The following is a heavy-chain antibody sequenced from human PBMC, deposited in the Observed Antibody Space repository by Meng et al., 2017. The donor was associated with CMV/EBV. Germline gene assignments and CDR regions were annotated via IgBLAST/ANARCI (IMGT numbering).Heavy chain of an antibody. D-gene: IGHD3-22*01. CDR2: LNTNGGNT. J-gene: IGHJ3*02. V-gene: IGHV1-8*03. CDR1: GYTFTGYY. CDR3: ARGGGVVGAFDI. Sequence: ASVKVSCKASGYTFTGYYMHWVRQAPGQGLEWMGWLNTNGGNTGFAQKFQGRVTITGDTSIRTASMELSGLTSQDAAVYYCARGGGVVGAFDIWGRGTMVTVSS.